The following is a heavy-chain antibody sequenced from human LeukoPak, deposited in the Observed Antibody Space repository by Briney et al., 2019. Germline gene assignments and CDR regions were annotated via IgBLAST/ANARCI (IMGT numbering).Heavy chain of an antibody. CDR3: AKGSSSGWYVFYFDY. CDR1: GFTFSSYG. V-gene: IGHV3-30*18. D-gene: IGHD6-19*01. CDR2: ISYDGSNK. J-gene: IGHJ4*02. Sequence: PGRSLRLSCAASGFTFSSYGMHWVRQAPGKGLEWVAVISYDGSNKYYADSVKGRFTISRDNSKNTLYLQMNSLRAEDTAVYYCAKGSSSGWYVFYFDYWGQGTQVTVSS.